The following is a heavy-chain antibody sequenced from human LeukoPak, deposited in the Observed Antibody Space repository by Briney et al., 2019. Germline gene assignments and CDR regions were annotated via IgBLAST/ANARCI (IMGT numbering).Heavy chain of an antibody. D-gene: IGHD2-21*01. CDR2: IRSKAYGGTT. V-gene: IGHV3-49*03. CDR3: ARPCGGECYLFDY. J-gene: IGHJ4*02. Sequence: GGSLRLSCTASGFTFGDHGMSWFRQAPGKGLEWVGLIRSKAYGGTTEYAASVKGRFTISRDDSKSIAYLQMNSLKTEDTAVYYCARPCGGECYLFDYWGQGTLVTVSS. CDR1: GFTFGDHG.